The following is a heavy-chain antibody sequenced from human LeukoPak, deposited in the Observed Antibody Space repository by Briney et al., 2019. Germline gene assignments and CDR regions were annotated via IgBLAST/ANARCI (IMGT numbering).Heavy chain of an antibody. Sequence: GGSPRLSCAASGFTFSSYWMSWVRQAPGKGLEWVANIKQDGSEKYYVDSVKGRFTISRDNAKNSLYLQMNSLRAEDTAVYYCARGGKGYDFDYWGLGTLVTVSS. D-gene: IGHD5-12*01. J-gene: IGHJ4*02. CDR3: ARGGKGYDFDY. V-gene: IGHV3-7*01. CDR2: IKQDGSEK. CDR1: GFTFSSYW.